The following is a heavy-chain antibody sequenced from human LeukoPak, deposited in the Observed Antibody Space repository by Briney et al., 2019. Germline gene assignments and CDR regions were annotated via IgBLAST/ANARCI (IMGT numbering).Heavy chain of an antibody. CDR2: ISAYNGNT. V-gene: IGHV1-18*01. CDR3: ATGDRIVGATGALDY. J-gene: IGHJ4*02. CDR1: GYTFTSYG. D-gene: IGHD1-26*01. Sequence: GASVKVSCKASGYTFTSYGISWVRQAPGQGLEWMGWISAYNGNTNYAQKLQGRVTMTEDTSTDTAYMELSSLRSEDTAVYYCATGDRIVGATGALDYWGQGTLVTVSS.